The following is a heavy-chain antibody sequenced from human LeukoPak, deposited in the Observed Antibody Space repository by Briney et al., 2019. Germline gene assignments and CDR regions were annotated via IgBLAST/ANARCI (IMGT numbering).Heavy chain of an antibody. CDR3: AKGIAAAVRGGGHFDY. CDR2: ISGSGGST. V-gene: IGHV3-23*01. J-gene: IGHJ4*02. Sequence: GGSLRLSCAASGFTFSSYAMSWVRQAPGKGLEWVSAISGSGGSTYYADPVKGRFTISRDNSKNTLYLQMNSLRAEDTAVYYCAKGIAAAVRGGGHFDYWGQGTLVTVSS. D-gene: IGHD6-13*01. CDR1: GFTFSSYA.